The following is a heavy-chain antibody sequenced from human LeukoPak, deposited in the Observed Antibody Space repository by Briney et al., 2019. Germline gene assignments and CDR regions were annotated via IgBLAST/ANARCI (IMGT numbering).Heavy chain of an antibody. Sequence: ASVTVSCTACGYTFSGCYMHWVRQAPGQGLEWVGWTNPNSGGTNYAQKFQGRVTMTRDTSISTAYMELSRLRSDDTAVYYCARDLTGTTSWDLDYWGQGTLVTVSS. CDR2: TNPNSGGT. D-gene: IGHD1-7*01. CDR3: ARDLTGTTSWDLDY. J-gene: IGHJ4*02. CDR1: GYTFSGCY. V-gene: IGHV1-2*02.